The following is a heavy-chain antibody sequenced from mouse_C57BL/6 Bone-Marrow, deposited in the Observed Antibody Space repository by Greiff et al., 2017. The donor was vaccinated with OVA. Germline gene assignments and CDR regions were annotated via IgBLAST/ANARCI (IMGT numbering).Heavy chain of an antibody. V-gene: IGHV5-6*01. CDR1: GFTFSSYG. CDR3: AITPYYFDY. CDR2: ISSGGSYT. J-gene: IGHJ2*01. Sequence: EVQVVESGGDLVKPGGSLKLSCAASGFTFSSYGMSWVRQTPDKRLEWVATISSGGSYTYYPDSVKGRFTISRDNAKNTLYLQMSSLKSEDTAMYYCAITPYYFDYWGQGTTLTVSS.